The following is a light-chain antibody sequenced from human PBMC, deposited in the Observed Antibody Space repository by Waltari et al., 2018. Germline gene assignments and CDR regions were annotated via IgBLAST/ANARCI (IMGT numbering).Light chain of an antibody. Sequence: QSALTQPASVSGSPGQSIAISCTGTSSDVGVYDSVSWYHQHPGKAPRLVIYEVTNRPSGVSNRFSGSKSGNTASLTISGLQAEDEADYYCCAYTSSSVSYVFGTGTKVTVL. V-gene: IGLV2-14*01. CDR2: EVT. CDR1: SSDVGVYDS. CDR3: CAYTSSSVSYV. J-gene: IGLJ1*01.